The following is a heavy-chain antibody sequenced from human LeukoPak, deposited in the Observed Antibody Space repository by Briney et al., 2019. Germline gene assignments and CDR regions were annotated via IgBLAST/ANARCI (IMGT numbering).Heavy chain of an antibody. CDR2: ISGSGGST. J-gene: IGHJ4*02. CDR3: AKRGDGYFFYFDY. V-gene: IGHV3-23*01. Sequence: GGSLRLSCAASGFTFSSYAMNWVRQAPGKGLEWVSTISGSGGSTYYADSVKGRFTISRDNSKNTLYLQMNSLRAEDTAVYYCAKRGDGYFFYFDYWGQGTLVTVSS. CDR1: GFTFSSYA. D-gene: IGHD5-24*01.